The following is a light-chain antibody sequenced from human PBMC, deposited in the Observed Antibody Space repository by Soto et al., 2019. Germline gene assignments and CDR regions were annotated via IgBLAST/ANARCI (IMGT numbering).Light chain of an antibody. V-gene: IGKV1-33*01. CDR2: DGS. CDR1: QDITNY. Sequence: DIQMTQSPSSLSASVGDRVTITCQASQDITNYLNWYQQKPGKAPRLLVYDGSNLDTGVPSRFSGSGSGTHYSVTISRLHPEDIATYYCQQFDSLPITFGQGTRLEI. CDR3: QQFDSLPIT. J-gene: IGKJ5*01.